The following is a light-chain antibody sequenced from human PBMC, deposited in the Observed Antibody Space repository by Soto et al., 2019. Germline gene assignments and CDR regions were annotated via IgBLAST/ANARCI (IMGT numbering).Light chain of an antibody. CDR2: LEGSGSY. CDR1: SGHSSYI. J-gene: IGLJ3*02. Sequence: QSVLTQSSSASASLGSSVKLTCTLSSGHSSYIIAWHQQQPGKAPRYLMKLEGSGSYNKGSGVPDRFSGSSSGAVRYLTISNLQFEDEADYYCETWDSNTPWVFGGGTKLTVL. V-gene: IGLV4-60*02. CDR3: ETWDSNTPWV.